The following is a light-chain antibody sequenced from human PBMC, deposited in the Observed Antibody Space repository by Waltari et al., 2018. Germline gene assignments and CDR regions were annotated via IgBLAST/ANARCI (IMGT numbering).Light chain of an antibody. J-gene: IGLJ2*01. V-gene: IGLV2-11*01. CDR1: SSDVGYYNY. Sequence: QSALTQPRSVSGSPGQSVTISCTGTSSDVGYYNYVSWYQQHPGKPPKLMIYDVTKRPSVAPDLLSGSDSGHTASLTVSGLQAEDEADYYCCSFARSSTLVFGGGTKLTVL. CDR2: DVT. CDR3: CSFARSSTLV.